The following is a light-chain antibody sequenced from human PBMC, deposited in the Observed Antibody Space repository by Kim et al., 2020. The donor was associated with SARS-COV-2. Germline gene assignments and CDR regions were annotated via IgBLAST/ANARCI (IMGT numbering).Light chain of an antibody. V-gene: IGLV3-19*01. J-gene: IGLJ6*01. Sequence: SSELTQDPAVSVALGQTGKITCQGDSLRNSYASWIQQRPGQAPILVMYGKNNRPSGIPDRFSGSFSANIASLTVTGAQAEDEAEYYCASRDTTGHLNV. CDR2: GKN. CDR1: SLRNSY. CDR3: ASRDTTGHLNV.